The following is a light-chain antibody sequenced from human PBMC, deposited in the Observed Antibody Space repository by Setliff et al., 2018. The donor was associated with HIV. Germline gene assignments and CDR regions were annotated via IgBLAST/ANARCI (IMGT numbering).Light chain of an antibody. CDR1: GGHNTYT. CDR2: VNSDGKY. CDR3: QTWGLGPWV. V-gene: IGLV4-69*01. J-gene: IGLJ3*02. Sequence: QPVLTQSPSASASLGASVKVTCILNGGHNTYTIAWHQHQPDKGPRFLMKVNSDGKYTRGDGIPDRFSGSSSGAERHLIISGLRSEDEADYYCQTWGLGPWVSGGGTK.